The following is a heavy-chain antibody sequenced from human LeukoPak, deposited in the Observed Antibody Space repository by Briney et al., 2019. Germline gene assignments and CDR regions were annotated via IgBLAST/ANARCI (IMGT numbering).Heavy chain of an antibody. Sequence: ASVKVSCKASGGTFSSYAISWVRQAPGQGLEWMGRIIPILGIANYAQKFQGRVTITADKPTSTAYMELSSLRSEDTAVYYCARGGYTHSFDYWGQGTLVTVSS. CDR2: IIPILGIA. CDR1: GGTFSSYA. V-gene: IGHV1-69*04. J-gene: IGHJ4*02. D-gene: IGHD5-12*01. CDR3: ARGGYTHSFDY.